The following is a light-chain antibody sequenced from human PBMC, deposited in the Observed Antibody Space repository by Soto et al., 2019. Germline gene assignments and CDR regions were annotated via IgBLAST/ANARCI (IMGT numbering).Light chain of an antibody. CDR2: DTS. CDR1: QNVHSD. J-gene: IGKJ4*01. CDR3: QQYNNWPLT. V-gene: IGKV3-15*01. Sequence: EVVMTQSPDTLSVSPGDGATLSCRASQNVHSDLAWYQQKPGQAPRLVIYDTSTRATDIPVRFTGGGSGTEFTLTISSLKSEDFGVYYCQQYNNWPLTFGGGTKVEIK.